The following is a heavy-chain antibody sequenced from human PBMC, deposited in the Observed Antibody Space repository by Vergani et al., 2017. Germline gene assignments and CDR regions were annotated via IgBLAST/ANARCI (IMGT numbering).Heavy chain of an antibody. CDR2: IIPIFGTA. J-gene: IGHJ6*03. CDR3: AREVVTPPYYYYYMDV. Sequence: QVQLVQSGAEVKKPGSSVKVPCKASGGTFSSYAISWVRQAPGQGLEWMGGIIPIFGTANYAQKFQGRVTITADESTSTAYMELSSLRSEDTAVYYCAREVVTPPYYYYYMDVWGKGTTVTVSS. CDR1: GGTFSSYA. V-gene: IGHV1-69*01. D-gene: IGHD4-23*01.